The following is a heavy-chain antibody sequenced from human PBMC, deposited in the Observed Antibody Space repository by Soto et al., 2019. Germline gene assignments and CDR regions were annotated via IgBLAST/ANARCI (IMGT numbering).Heavy chain of an antibody. CDR2: NSYSGRT. Sequence: QVQLQESGPGLVRPSETLSLTCTLSGGSISSYFWSWIRQPPGKGLEWIGYNSYSGRTNYDPSLKSRVTISVDTSKNQFALKLSSVTAADTAMYYCARQTVVVPPNLRELLWFDPWGQGTLVSVSS. J-gene: IGHJ5*02. CDR1: GGSISSYF. V-gene: IGHV4-59*08. D-gene: IGHD1-26*01. CDR3: ARQTVVVPPNLRELLWFDP.